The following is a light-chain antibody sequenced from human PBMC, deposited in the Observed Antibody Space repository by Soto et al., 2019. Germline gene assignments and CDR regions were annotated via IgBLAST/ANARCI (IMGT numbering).Light chain of an antibody. CDR3: QQYDYSRT. CDR1: QSVAAS. J-gene: IGKJ1*01. Sequence: DIQMTQSPSTLSASVGDSVTITCRASQSVAASLAWYQQKPGEAPKLLIYDVSNLETGVPSRFSGSGSGTEFSPTIRSLQSDDFATYYCQQYDYSRTFGQGTKVEIK. V-gene: IGKV1-5*01. CDR2: DVS.